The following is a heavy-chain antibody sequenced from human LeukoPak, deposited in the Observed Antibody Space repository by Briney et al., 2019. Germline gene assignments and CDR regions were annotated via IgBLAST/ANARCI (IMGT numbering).Heavy chain of an antibody. V-gene: IGHV3-66*01. CDR2: IYSGDNT. CDR1: GFTVGTNY. J-gene: IGHJ1*01. CDR3: ARDKPDAAGSSAWYWAA. Sequence: GGSLRLSCTGSGFTVGTNYMSWVRQAPGKGLEWVSIIYSGDNTYYVDSVKGRFTISRDNARSTVFLQINSLRVEDTAVYYCARDKPDAAGSSAWYWAAWGQGTLVIVSS. D-gene: IGHD2-8*02.